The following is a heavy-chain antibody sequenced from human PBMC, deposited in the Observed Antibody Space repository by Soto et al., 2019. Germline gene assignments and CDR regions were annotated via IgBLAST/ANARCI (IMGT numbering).Heavy chain of an antibody. CDR1: GGSISSSNW. D-gene: IGHD1-1*01. CDR2: IYHSGST. CDR3: ARDGHWNPRGAFDI. J-gene: IGHJ3*02. Sequence: SETLSLTCAVSGGSISSSNWWSWVRQPPGKGLEWIGEIYHSGSTNYNPSLKSRVTMSVDKSKNQFSLKLSSVTAADTAVYYCARDGHWNPRGAFDIWGQGTMVTVSS. V-gene: IGHV4-4*02.